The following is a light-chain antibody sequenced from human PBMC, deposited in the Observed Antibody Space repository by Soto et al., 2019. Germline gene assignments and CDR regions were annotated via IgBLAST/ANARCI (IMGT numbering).Light chain of an antibody. CDR2: AAS. CDR3: QQYETSLGWS. V-gene: IGKV1-39*01. J-gene: IGKJ1*01. Sequence: IPIAHSPFSLSASLGGRVTIPCRESQSISSYLNWYQQKPGKAPKLLIYAASSLQSGVPSRFSGSGSGTDFTLTISRLEPEDSAVYYCQQYETSLGWSFGQGTKVDI. CDR1: QSISSY.